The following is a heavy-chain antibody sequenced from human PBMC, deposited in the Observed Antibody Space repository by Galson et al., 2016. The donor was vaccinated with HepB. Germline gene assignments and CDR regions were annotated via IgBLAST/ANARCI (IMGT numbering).Heavy chain of an antibody. Sequence: SVKVSCKASGYTFTSYSISWVRQAPGQGLEWMGWISTLNANTDYAQNVQGRVTMTRDTSTSTAYMELRSLRSDDTAVYYCARVRHKYYFYYMDVWGEGTTVTVSS. CDR3: ARVRHKYYFYYMDV. CDR1: GYTFTSYS. V-gene: IGHV1-18*04. CDR2: ISTLNANT. J-gene: IGHJ6*03. D-gene: IGHD3-16*01.